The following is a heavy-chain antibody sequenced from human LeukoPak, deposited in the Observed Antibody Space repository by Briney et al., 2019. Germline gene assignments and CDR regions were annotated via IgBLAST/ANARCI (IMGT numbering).Heavy chain of an antibody. V-gene: IGHV4-59*01. Sequence: PSETLSLTCTVSGGSISSYYWSWIRQPPGKGLEWIGYIYYSGSTNYNPSLKSRVTISVDTSKNQFSLKLSSVTAADTAVYYCARDTDSSGYYSNWFDPWGQGTLVTVSS. CDR1: GGSISSYY. CDR2: IYYSGST. CDR3: ARDTDSSGYYSNWFDP. J-gene: IGHJ5*02. D-gene: IGHD3-22*01.